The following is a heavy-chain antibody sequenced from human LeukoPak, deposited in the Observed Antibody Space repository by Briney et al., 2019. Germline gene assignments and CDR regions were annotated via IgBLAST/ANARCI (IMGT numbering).Heavy chain of an antibody. CDR1: GGSISSYY. Sequence: SETLSLTCTVSGGSISSYYWSWIRQPPGKGLEWIGYIYYSGSTNYNPSLKSRVTMSVDTSKNQFSLTLSSVTAADTAVYYCARTHSSRYNWFDPWGQGTLVTVSS. CDR2: IYYSGST. V-gene: IGHV4-59*12. CDR3: ARTHSSRYNWFDP. J-gene: IGHJ5*02. D-gene: IGHD6-13*01.